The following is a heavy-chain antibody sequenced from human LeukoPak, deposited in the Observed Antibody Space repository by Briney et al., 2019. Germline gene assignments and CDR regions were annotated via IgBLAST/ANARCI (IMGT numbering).Heavy chain of an antibody. CDR1: GFTFDDYA. CDR3: AKGSAVVYAQYFDY. Sequence: GRSLRLSCAASGFTFDDYAMHWVRHAPGKGLEWVSGISWNSGSISYADSVKGRFTISRDNAKNSLYLQMNSLRAEDTALYYCAKGSAVVYAQYFDYWGQGTLVTVSS. V-gene: IGHV3-9*01. D-gene: IGHD2-8*02. J-gene: IGHJ4*02. CDR2: ISWNSGSI.